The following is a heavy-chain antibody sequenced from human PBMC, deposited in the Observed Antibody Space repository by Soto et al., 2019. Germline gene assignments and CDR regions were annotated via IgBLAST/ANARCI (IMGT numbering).Heavy chain of an antibody. Sequence: GGSLRLSCAASGFTFSSYWMSWVRQAPGKGLEWVANIKQDGSEKYYVDSVKGRFTISRDNAKNSLYLQMNSLRAEDTAVYYCARDWTSTTPYYDFCSGYDAIDYWGQGTLVTVSS. CDR2: IKQDGSEK. D-gene: IGHD3-3*01. CDR3: ARDWTSTTPYYDFCSGYDAIDY. J-gene: IGHJ4*02. V-gene: IGHV3-7*03. CDR1: GFTFSSYW.